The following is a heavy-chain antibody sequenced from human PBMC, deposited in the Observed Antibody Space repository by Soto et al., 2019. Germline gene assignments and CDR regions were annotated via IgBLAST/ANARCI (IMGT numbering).Heavy chain of an antibody. CDR1: GFTFTGHY. J-gene: IGHJ6*02. CDR3: ARDRHQLPYSYYYHGLDV. V-gene: IGHV1-2*02. D-gene: IGHD2-2*01. CDR2: INPNSGLT. Sequence: QMQLVQSGAEVKKAGASVKVSCRTSGFTFTGHYIHWVRQAPGQGLEWMGWINPNSGLTGYPLKFVGRVTMTRDTSVSTAYMELTRLKSDDTAVYYCARDRHQLPYSYYYHGLDVWGQGTAVTVSS.